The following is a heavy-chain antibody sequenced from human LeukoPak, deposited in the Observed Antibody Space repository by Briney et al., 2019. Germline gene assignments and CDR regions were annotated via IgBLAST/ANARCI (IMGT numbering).Heavy chain of an antibody. CDR1: GYTFTSYY. CDR3: ARVRRSSSPPNYYYYGMDV. CDR2: INPSGGST. D-gene: IGHD6-6*01. V-gene: IGHV1-46*01. J-gene: IGHJ6*02. Sequence: ASVKVSCKASGYTFTSYYMHWVRQAPGQGLKWMGIINPSGGSTSYAQKFQGRVTMTRDTSTSTVYMELSSLRSEDTAVYYCARVRRSSSPPNYYYYGMDVWGQGTTVTVSS.